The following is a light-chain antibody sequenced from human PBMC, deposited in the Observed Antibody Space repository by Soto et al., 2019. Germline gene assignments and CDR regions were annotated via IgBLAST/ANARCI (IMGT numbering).Light chain of an antibody. Sequence: DIPLTQSPSFLSASVGDRVTITCRASQGISSYLAWYQQKPGKAPTLLIYAASTLQSGVPPRFSGSGSGTEFTLTFSCLQPEDFATCCCQQRNSYPPSFGPGTKVDIK. V-gene: IGKV1-9*01. CDR1: QGISSY. CDR3: QQRNSYPPS. J-gene: IGKJ3*01. CDR2: AAS.